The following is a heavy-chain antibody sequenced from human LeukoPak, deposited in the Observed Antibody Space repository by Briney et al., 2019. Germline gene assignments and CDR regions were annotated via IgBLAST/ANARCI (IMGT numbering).Heavy chain of an antibody. CDR3: ARDIPSSYSSGWYAGDNWFDP. J-gene: IGHJ5*02. D-gene: IGHD6-19*01. Sequence: GGSLRLSCAASGFTFSDYYMSWIRQAPGKGLEWVSYISSSGSTIYYADSVKGRFTISRDNARNSLYLQMNSLRAEDTAVYYCARDIPSSYSSGWYAGDNWFDPWGQGTLVTVSS. CDR1: GFTFSDYY. V-gene: IGHV3-11*01. CDR2: ISSSGSTI.